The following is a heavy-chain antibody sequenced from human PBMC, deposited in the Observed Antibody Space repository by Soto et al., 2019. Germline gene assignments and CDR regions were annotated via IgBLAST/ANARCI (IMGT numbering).Heavy chain of an antibody. Sequence: SETLSLTCTVSGGSISSSSYYWGWIRQPPGKRLEWIGSIYYSGSTYYNPSLKSRVTISVDTSKNQFSLKLSSVTAADTAVYYCASQDYIWGSYRLSYFDYWGQGTLVTVSS. D-gene: IGHD3-16*02. CDR3: ASQDYIWGSYRLSYFDY. CDR1: GGSISSSSYY. V-gene: IGHV4-39*01. J-gene: IGHJ4*02. CDR2: IYYSGST.